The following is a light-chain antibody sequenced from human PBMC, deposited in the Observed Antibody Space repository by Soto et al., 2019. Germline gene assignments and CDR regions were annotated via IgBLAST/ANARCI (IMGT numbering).Light chain of an antibody. Sequence: EIVLTQSPATLSLSPGERATLSCMASQSVSSYLAWYQQKPGQAPRLLIYDASNRATGIPARFSGGGSGTDFTLTISSLEPEDFAVYYCQQRFNGPRFTFGQGTKLEIK. J-gene: IGKJ2*01. V-gene: IGKV3-11*01. CDR2: DAS. CDR3: QQRFNGPRFT. CDR1: QSVSSY.